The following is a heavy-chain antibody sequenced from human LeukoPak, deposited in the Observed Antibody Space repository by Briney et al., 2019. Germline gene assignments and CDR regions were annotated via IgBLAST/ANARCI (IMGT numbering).Heavy chain of an antibody. CDR2: IRSKANSYAT. V-gene: IGHV3-73*01. Sequence: GGSLRLSCAASGFTFSNAWMSWVRQASGKGLEWVGRIRSKANSYATAYAASVKGRFTISRDDSKNTAYLQMNSLKTEDTAVYYCTTYCSGGSCYSYDAFDIWGQGTMVTVSS. CDR1: GFTFSNAW. D-gene: IGHD2-15*01. CDR3: TTYCSGGSCYSYDAFDI. J-gene: IGHJ3*02.